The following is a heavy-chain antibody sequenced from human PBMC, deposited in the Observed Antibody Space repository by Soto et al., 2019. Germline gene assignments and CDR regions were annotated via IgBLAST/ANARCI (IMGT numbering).Heavy chain of an antibody. V-gene: IGHV4-59*02. CDR3: ARAWGFYFDY. CDR1: GGSVTSYY. Sequence: SETLSLTCIVSGGSVTSYYSSLIWQPPGKGLELIGYIYYSGSTNYNPSLKSRVTISVDTYKNQLSLKLSSVTAADTAVYYCARAWGFYFDYWGQGTLVAVS. D-gene: IGHD1-26*01. J-gene: IGHJ4*02. CDR2: IYYSGST.